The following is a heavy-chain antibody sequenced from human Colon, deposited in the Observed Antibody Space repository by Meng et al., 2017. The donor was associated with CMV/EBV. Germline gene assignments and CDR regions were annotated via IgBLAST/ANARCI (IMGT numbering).Heavy chain of an antibody. CDR3: VRMFYFGSGSAWGMDV. D-gene: IGHD3-10*01. CDR1: GFMFRTSG. CDR2: IWSDESNG. V-gene: IGHV3-33*01. J-gene: IGHJ6*02. Sequence: GGSLRLSCTASGFMFRTSGMHWVRQSPGRGLEWVANIWSDESNGDYGESVKGRFTVSRDDSKNSLYLQMNSLQTEDSAVYYCVRMFYFGSGSAWGMDVWGQGTTVTVSS.